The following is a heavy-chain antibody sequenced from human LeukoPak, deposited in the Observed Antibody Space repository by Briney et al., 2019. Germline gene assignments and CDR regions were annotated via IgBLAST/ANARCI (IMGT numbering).Heavy chain of an antibody. V-gene: IGHV1-69*13. J-gene: IGHJ4*02. CDR1: GISFTSYA. Sequence: TVKVSCNASGISFTSYAISWVRQAPGQGLEWMGAIVPIYDVTNYSQPFRGTVTMTADESTSTAYMELSSLTSEDTAMYYCARIYSGPGSPDGYWGQGTLVTVSS. CDR3: ARIYSGPGSPDGY. D-gene: IGHD3-10*01. CDR2: IVPIYDVT.